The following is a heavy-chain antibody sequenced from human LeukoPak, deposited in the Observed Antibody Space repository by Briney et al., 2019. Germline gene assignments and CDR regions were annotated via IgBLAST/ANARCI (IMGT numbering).Heavy chain of an antibody. Sequence: SETLSLTCAVYGGSFSGYYWSWLRQPPGKGLEWIGEINHSGSTNYNPSLKSRVTISVDTSKNQFSLKLSSVTAADTAVYYCARASRDFGVVKVPYYFDYWGQGTLVTVSS. V-gene: IGHV4-34*01. CDR1: GGSFSGYY. CDR3: ARASRDFGVVKVPYYFDY. CDR2: INHSGST. J-gene: IGHJ4*02. D-gene: IGHD3-3*01.